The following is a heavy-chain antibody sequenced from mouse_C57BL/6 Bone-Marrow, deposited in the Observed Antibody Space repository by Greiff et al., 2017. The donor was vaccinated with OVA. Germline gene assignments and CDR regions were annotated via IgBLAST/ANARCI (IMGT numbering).Heavy chain of an antibody. V-gene: IGHV1-82*01. CDR2: IYPGDGDT. Sequence: QVQLQQSGPELVKPGASVKISCKASGYAFSSSWMNWVKQRPGKGLEWIGRIYPGDGDTNYNGKFKGKATLTADKSSSTAYMQLSSLTSEDSAVYFCAGSGNYAPYYAMDYWGQGTSVTVSS. CDR1: GYAFSSSW. CDR3: AGSGNYAPYYAMDY. D-gene: IGHD2-1*01. J-gene: IGHJ4*01.